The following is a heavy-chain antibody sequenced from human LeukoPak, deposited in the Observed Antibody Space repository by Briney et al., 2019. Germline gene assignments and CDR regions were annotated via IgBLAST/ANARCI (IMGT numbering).Heavy chain of an antibody. Sequence: PGGSLRLSCAASGFTFSTYAMSWVRQAPGKGLEWVSSITDSGGSTYHADSVKGRFTISRDKSKNTLYLQMNSLRAEDTAVYFCARGAISLAGFDYWGQGALVTVSS. CDR2: ITDSGGST. J-gene: IGHJ4*02. V-gene: IGHV3-23*01. D-gene: IGHD6-19*01. CDR1: GFTFSTYA. CDR3: ARGAISLAGFDY.